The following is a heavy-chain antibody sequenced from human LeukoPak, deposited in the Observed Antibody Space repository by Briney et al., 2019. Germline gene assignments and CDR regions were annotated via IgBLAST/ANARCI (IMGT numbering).Heavy chain of an antibody. V-gene: IGHV3-30-3*01. CDR1: GFTFSSYA. J-gene: IGHJ4*02. CDR2: ISYDGSNK. D-gene: IGHD6-19*01. Sequence: GGSLRLSCEASGFTFSSYAMHWVRQAPGKGLEWVAVISYDGSNKYYADSVKGRFTISRDNSKNTLYLQMNSLRAEDTAVYYCARVNEYSSGWSFDYWSQGTLVTVSS. CDR3: ARVNEYSSGWSFDY.